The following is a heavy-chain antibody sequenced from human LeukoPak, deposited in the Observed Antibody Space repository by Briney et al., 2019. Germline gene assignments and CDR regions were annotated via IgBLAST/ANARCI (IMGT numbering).Heavy chain of an antibody. D-gene: IGHD3-22*01. V-gene: IGHV4-61*02. CDR2: ISSSGST. CDR1: GDSISSGDYY. J-gene: IGHJ3*02. Sequence: PSQTLSLTCTVSGDSISSGDYYWSWIRQPAGKGLEWIGRISSSGSTNYNPSLKSRVPISVDTSKNQFSLKLSSVTAADTAVYFCARGPYSYDSSGAFDIWGQGTMVTVSS. CDR3: ARGPYSYDSSGAFDI.